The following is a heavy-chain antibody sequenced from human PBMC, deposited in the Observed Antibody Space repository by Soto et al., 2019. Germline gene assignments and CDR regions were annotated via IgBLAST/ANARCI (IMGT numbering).Heavy chain of an antibody. CDR3: AKDRGQYCSGGNCYSGEWFDP. CDR1: GGSITSGGYY. D-gene: IGHD2-15*01. V-gene: IGHV4-31*03. J-gene: IGHJ5*02. Sequence: QVQLQESGPGLVEPSQTLSLTCTVSGGSITSGGYYWNWIRQLPGKGMEWIGYISYSGSTYYHPSLKSRVTISVDTSKNQFSLRVTSVTAADTAVYYCAKDRGQYCSGGNCYSGEWFDPWGQGTLVTVSS. CDR2: ISYSGST.